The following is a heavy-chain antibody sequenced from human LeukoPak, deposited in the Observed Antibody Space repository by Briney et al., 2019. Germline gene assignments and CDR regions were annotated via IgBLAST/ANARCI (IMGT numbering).Heavy chain of an antibody. Sequence: GASVKVSCKSSGYTFTNYYLHWVRQAPGQGLEWMGWINPNGGGTNYAQNFQGRVTMTRDTSISTAYMELSRLKSDDTAVYYCARGSSDTWGQGTLVTVSS. CDR3: ARGSSDT. D-gene: IGHD2-2*01. J-gene: IGHJ5*02. V-gene: IGHV1-2*02. CDR1: GYTFTNYY. CDR2: INPNGGGT.